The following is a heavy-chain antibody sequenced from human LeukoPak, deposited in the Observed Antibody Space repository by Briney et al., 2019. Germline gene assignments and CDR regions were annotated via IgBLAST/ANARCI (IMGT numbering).Heavy chain of an antibody. J-gene: IGHJ4*02. V-gene: IGHV4-39*01. CDR1: GDSITSGIHY. CDR3: ARQRAVAGTFYYFDY. CDR2: IYYSGST. D-gene: IGHD6-19*01. Sequence: SETLSLTCTVSGDSITSGIHYWGWIRQPPGKGLEWIGSIYYSGSTYYNPSLKSRVTISVDTSKNQFSLKLSSVTAADTAVYYCARQRAVAGTFYYFDYWGQGTLVTVSS.